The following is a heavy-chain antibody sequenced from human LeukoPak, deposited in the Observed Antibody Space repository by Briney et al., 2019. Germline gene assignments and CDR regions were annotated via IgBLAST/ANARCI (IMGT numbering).Heavy chain of an antibody. CDR3: ARGSIAARRGVRYYYYMDV. CDR2: ISAYNGNT. V-gene: IGHV1-18*01. Sequence: ASVKVSCKASGYTFTSYGISWVRQAPGQGLEWMGWISAYNGNTNYAQKLQGRVTMTTDTSTSTAYMELRSLRSEDTAVYYCARGSIAARRGVRYYYYMDVWGKGTTVTVSS. CDR1: GYTFTSYG. J-gene: IGHJ6*03. D-gene: IGHD6-6*01.